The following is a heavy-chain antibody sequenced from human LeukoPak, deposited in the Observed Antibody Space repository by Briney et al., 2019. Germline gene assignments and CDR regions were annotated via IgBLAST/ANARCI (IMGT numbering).Heavy chain of an antibody. CDR2: IYYSGST. D-gene: IGHD2-15*01. CDR3: ARRRAVVGHFDY. Sequence: SETLSLTCTVSGGSINSGDYYWSWIRQPPGKGLEWIGYIYYSGSTYYNPSLKSRVTISLDKSKNQFSLKLSSVTAADTAVYYCARRRAVVGHFDYWGQGTLVTVSS. V-gene: IGHV4-30-4*08. J-gene: IGHJ4*02. CDR1: GGSINSGDYY.